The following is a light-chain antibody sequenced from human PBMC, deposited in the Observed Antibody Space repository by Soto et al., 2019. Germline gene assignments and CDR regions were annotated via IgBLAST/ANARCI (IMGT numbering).Light chain of an antibody. J-gene: IGLJ2*01. CDR1: SSNIGAGYD. CDR3: QSSGSSLSGVV. CDR2: GNS. V-gene: IGLV1-40*01. Sequence: QSVLTQPPSVSGAPGQRVTISCTGSSSNIGAGYDVHWYQQLPGTAPKLLIYGNSNRPSGVPDRFSGSKSGTSASLAITGLQAEEEADSYYQSSGSSLSGVVFVGGTPLTVL.